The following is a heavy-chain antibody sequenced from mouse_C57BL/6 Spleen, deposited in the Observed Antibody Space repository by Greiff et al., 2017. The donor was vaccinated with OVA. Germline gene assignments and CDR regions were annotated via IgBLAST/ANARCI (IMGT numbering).Heavy chain of an antibody. CDR2: IDPNRGGT. Sequence: QVQLKESGAELVKPGASVKLSCKASGYTFTSYWMHWVKQRPGRGIGWIGRIDPNRGGTKYNEKFKSKATLTVDKPSSTAYMQLSSLTSEDSAVYYCSSYFDYWGQGTTLTVSS. D-gene: IGHD1-1*01. CDR1: GYTFTSYW. J-gene: IGHJ2*01. V-gene: IGHV1-72*01. CDR3: SSYFDY.